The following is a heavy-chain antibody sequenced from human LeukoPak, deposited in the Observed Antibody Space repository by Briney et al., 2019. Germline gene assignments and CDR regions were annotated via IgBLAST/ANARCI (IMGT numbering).Heavy chain of an antibody. CDR3: ALLGVVIPPDTYDV. CDR1: GFTFSSYG. CDR2: ISYDGSNK. V-gene: IGHV3-30*03. D-gene: IGHD3-3*01. Sequence: PGGSLRLSCAASGFTFSSYGMHWVRQAPGKGLEWVAVISYDGSNKYYADSVKGRFTISRDNSKNTLYLQMNSLRAEDTAVYYCALLGVVIPPDTYDVWGQGTLVTVSS. J-gene: IGHJ3*01.